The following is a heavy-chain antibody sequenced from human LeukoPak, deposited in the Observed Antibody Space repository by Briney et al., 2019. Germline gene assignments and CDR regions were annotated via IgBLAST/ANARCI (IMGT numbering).Heavy chain of an antibody. CDR2: IKQDGSEK. CDR3: ARRYFDY. J-gene: IGHJ4*02. Sequence: PGGSLILSCAASGFTFISYWMSWVRQAPGKGLEWVANIKQDGSEKYYVDSVKGRFTISRDNAKNSLYLQMNSLRAEDTAVYYCARRYFDYWGQGTLVTVSS. V-gene: IGHV3-7*01. CDR1: GFTFISYW.